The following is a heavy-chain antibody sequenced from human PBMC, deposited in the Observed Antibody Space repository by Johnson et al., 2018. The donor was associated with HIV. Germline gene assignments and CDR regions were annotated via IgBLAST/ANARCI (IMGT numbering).Heavy chain of an antibody. CDR3: ASSLHYYDSSGYRGAFDI. CDR1: GFTFDDYA. V-gene: IGHV3-43D*03. D-gene: IGHD3-22*01. J-gene: IGHJ3*02. CDR2: LSWDGGST. Sequence: VQLVESGGVVVQPGGSLRLSCAASGFTFDDYAMHWVRQAPGKGLAWVSLLSWDGGSTYYSVPVEGRFTLYRDNSKNSLYLQMNSLRAEDTALYYCASSLHYYDSSGYRGAFDIWGQGTMVTVSS.